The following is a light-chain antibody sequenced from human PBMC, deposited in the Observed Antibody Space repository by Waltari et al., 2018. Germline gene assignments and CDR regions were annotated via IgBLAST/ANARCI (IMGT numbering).Light chain of an antibody. J-gene: IGKJ1*01. CDR1: QSLSGSY. Sequence: EIVLTQSPGTLSLSPGERATLSCRGSQSLSGSYLAWYQQKPGQAHRLLIYGAASRATGIPDRFSGSGSGTDFTLTISRLEPEDFAVYYCQQYSSLHQTFGQGTKVEIK. CDR3: QQYSSLHQT. CDR2: GAA. V-gene: IGKV3-20*01.